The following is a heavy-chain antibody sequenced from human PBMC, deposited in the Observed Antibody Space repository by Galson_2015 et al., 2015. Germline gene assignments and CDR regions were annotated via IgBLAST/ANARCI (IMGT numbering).Heavy chain of an antibody. CDR1: GYTFTSYY. CDR3: ARSYIVVVPAALRGWFDP. Sequence: SVKVSCKASGYTFTSYYMHWVRQAPGQGLEWMGIINPSGGSTSYAQKFQGRVTMTRDTSTSTVYMELSSLRSEDTAMYYCARSYIVVVPAALRGWFDPWGQGTLVTVSS. V-gene: IGHV1-46*01. CDR2: INPSGGST. J-gene: IGHJ5*02. D-gene: IGHD2-2*01.